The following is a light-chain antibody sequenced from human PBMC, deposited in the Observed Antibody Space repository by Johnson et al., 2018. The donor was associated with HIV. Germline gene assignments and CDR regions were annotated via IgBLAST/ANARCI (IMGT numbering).Light chain of an antibody. CDR2: ENN. CDR1: SSNIGSNY. V-gene: IGLV1-51*02. Sequence: QSVLTQPPSVSAAPGQKVTISCSGSSSNIGSNYVSWYQQVPGTAPKLLIYENNKRPSGIPDRFSGSKSGTSATLGITGLQTGDEADYYCGTWDSSLSAGGVFGTGTKGTVL. CDR3: GTWDSSLSAGGV. J-gene: IGLJ1*01.